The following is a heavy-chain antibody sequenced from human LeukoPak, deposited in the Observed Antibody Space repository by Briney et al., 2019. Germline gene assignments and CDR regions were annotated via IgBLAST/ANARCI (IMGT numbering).Heavy chain of an antibody. D-gene: IGHD1-1*01. CDR3: ATVGNWNLRYMDV. CDR2: ISDTMTT. V-gene: IGHV3-23*01. CDR1: GFTFSSFG. Sequence: GGSLRLSCAASGFTFSSFGMSWVRRAPGKGLEWVSGISDTMTTYYADSVKGRFIVSRDNSRDTLYLQMNSLRAEDTAVYYCATVGNWNLRYMDVWGTGTTVTISS. J-gene: IGHJ6*03.